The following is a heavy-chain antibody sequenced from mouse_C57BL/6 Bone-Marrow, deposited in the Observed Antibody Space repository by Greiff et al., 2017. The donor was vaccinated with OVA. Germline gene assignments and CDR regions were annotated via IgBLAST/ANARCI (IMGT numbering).Heavy chain of an antibody. J-gene: IGHJ2*01. D-gene: IGHD1-1*01. V-gene: IGHV1-55*01. CDR3: ARGLYGSSLYYFDY. CDR1: GYTFTSYW. Sequence: QVQLQQPGAELVKPGASVKMSCKASGYTFTSYWITWVKQRPGQGLEWIGDIYPGSGSTNYNEKFKSKATLTVDTSSSTAYMQLSSLTSEDSAVYYCARGLYGSSLYYFDYWGQGTTRTVSS. CDR2: IYPGSGST.